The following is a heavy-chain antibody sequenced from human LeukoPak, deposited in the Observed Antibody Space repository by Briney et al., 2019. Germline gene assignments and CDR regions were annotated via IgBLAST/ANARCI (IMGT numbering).Heavy chain of an antibody. CDR2: IYTSGST. CDR1: GYSISSGYY. V-gene: IGHV4-38-2*02. Sequence: SETLSLTCTVSGYSISSGYYWGWIRQPPGKGLEWIGRIYTSGSTNYNPSLKSRVTISVDTSKNQFSLKLSSVTAADTAVYYCARANYYGSGSKYFDYWGQGTLVTVSS. D-gene: IGHD3-10*01. J-gene: IGHJ4*02. CDR3: ARANYYGSGSKYFDY.